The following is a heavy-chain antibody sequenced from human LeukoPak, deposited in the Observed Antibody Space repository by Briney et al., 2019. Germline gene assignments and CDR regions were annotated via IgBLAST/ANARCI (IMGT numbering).Heavy chain of an antibody. CDR2: ISAYSGDT. D-gene: IGHD6-13*01. V-gene: IGHV1-18*01. CDR3: ATLKQQLVLQYFDY. CDR1: GYTFTSYG. J-gene: IGHJ4*02. Sequence: ASVKVSCKASGYTFTSYGISWVRQAPGQGLEWMGWISAYSGDTIYAQKFQGRVTMTEDTSTDTAYMELSSLRSEDTAVYYCATLKQQLVLQYFDYWGQGTLVTVSS.